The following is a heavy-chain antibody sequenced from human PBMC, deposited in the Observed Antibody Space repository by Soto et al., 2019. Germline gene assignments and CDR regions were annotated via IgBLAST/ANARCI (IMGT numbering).Heavy chain of an antibody. Sequence: GGSLRLSCAASGFTFSNAWMSWVRQAPGKGLEWVGRIKSKTDGGTTDYAAPVKGRFTISRDDSKNTLYLQMNSLKTEDTAVYYCTTDLDIVVVPPLDYWGQGTLVTVSS. J-gene: IGHJ4*02. D-gene: IGHD2-2*01. CDR1: GFTFSNAW. CDR3: TTDLDIVVVPPLDY. CDR2: IKSKTDGGTT. V-gene: IGHV3-15*01.